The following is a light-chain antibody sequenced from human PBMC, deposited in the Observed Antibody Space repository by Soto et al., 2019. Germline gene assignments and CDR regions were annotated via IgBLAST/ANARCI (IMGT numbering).Light chain of an antibody. CDR1: QSISNY. J-gene: IGKJ1*01. Sequence: DIQMTQSPSSLSASVGDRVNITCRASQSISNYLNWYQQKPGKAPKLLIYAASSMQSGVPSRFSGSGSETDFTLTISSLQPDDSATYYCQQSFSPLWTFGQGTKVEV. V-gene: IGKV1-39*01. CDR2: AAS. CDR3: QQSFSPLWT.